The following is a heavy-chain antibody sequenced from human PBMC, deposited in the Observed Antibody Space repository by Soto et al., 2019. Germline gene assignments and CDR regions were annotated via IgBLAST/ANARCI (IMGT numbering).Heavy chain of an antibody. CDR3: ARETWYFDY. Sequence: PGGSLRLSCAASGFTFSTFWMSWVRQAPGKGLEWVANIRQDGSQKYFVDTVKGRFTISRDNTKNLLYLQMNSLRAEDTAVYYCARETWYFDYWGQGTLVTVSS. CDR2: IRQDGSQK. CDR1: GFTFSTFW. V-gene: IGHV3-7*01. J-gene: IGHJ4*02.